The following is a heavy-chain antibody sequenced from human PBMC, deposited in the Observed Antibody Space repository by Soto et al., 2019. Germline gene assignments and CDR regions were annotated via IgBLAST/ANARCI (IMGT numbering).Heavy chain of an antibody. CDR2: IDWDDDK. Sequence: SGPTLVNPTQTLTLTCTFSGFSLSTSGMCVSWIRQPPGKALEWLALIDWDDDKYYSTSLKTRLTISKDTSKNQVVLTMTNMDPVDTATYYCARIGGYRHGWKDYSYGMDVWGQGTTVTVSS. J-gene: IGHJ6*01. V-gene: IGHV2-70*01. CDR3: ARIGGYRHGWKDYSYGMDV. CDR1: GFSLSTSGMC. D-gene: IGHD5-18*01.